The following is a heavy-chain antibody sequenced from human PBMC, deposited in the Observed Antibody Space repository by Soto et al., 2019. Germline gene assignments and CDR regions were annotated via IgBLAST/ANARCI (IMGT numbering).Heavy chain of an antibody. CDR3: ARGQVADHAYHDY. V-gene: IGHV3-53*01. D-gene: IGHD2-15*01. J-gene: IGHJ4*02. CDR2: IYSGDVT. CDR1: GFTVGDNC. Sequence: EVQLVESGGGLIQPGGSLRLSCAVSGFTVGDNCMSWVRQAPGKGLEWVSLIYSGDVTKYADSVKGRFTISRDKSKNMLYLQMNSLRADDTAVYYCARGQVADHAYHDYWGQGTLVTVSS.